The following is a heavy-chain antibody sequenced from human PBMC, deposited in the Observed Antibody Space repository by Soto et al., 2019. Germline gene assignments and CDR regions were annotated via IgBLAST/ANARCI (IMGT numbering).Heavy chain of an antibody. D-gene: IGHD3-10*01. CDR1: GGTFSNYV. CDR3: AKDPRVHYYGSGSSPY. Sequence: SVKVSCKASGGTFSNYVISWVLQAPGQGLEWMGGITPIFGTPNYAQKFQGRVTITADESTSTAYMELSSLRSEDTALYYCAKDPRVHYYGSGSSPYWGQGTLVTVSS. CDR2: ITPIFGTP. J-gene: IGHJ4*02. V-gene: IGHV1-69*13.